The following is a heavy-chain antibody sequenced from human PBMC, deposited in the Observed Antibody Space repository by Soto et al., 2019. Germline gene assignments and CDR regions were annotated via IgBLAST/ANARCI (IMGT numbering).Heavy chain of an antibody. Sequence: GGSLRLSCAASGFTFSSYSMNWVRQAPGKGLEWVSSASITSTYIYYADSVKGRFTISRDNPKNSLFLQMSSLRAEDTAVYYCARDRRAGYSTYGMDVWGQGTTVTVSS. J-gene: IGHJ6*02. V-gene: IGHV3-21*01. CDR2: ASITSTYI. CDR3: ARDRRAGYSTYGMDV. D-gene: IGHD6-13*01. CDR1: GFTFSSYS.